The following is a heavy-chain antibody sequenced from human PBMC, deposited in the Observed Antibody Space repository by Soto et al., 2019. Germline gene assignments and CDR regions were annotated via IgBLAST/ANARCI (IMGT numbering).Heavy chain of an antibody. CDR2: IIPIFGTA. J-gene: IGHJ6*02. CDR3: ARDPPPKDSSGYYYVPAEYYYYGMDV. CDR1: GGTFSSYA. V-gene: IGHV1-69*13. D-gene: IGHD3-22*01. Sequence: GASVKVSCKASGGTFSSYAISWVRQAPGQGLEWMGGIIPIFGTANYAQKYQGRVTITADESTSTANMKLSSQRYENTAVNYSARDPPPKDSSGYYYVPAEYYYYGMDVWGQGTTVTVSS.